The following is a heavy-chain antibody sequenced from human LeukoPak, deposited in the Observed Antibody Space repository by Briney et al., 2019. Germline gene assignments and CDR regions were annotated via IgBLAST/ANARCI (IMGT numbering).Heavy chain of an antibody. CDR1: GFTFSSYW. Sequence: GGSLRLSCAASGFTFSSYWMHWVRQAPGEGLGWVSRINSDGSSTSYADSVKGRFTISRDNAKNTLCLQMNSLRAEDTAVYYCARADSSGYSLLDYWGQGTLVTVSS. CDR3: ARADSSGYSLLDY. J-gene: IGHJ4*02. V-gene: IGHV3-74*01. D-gene: IGHD3-22*01. CDR2: INSDGSST.